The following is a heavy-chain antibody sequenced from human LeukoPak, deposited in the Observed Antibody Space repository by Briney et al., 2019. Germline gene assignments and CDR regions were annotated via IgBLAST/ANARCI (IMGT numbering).Heavy chain of an antibody. CDR1: GYSISSGYY. Sequence: IPSEILSLTCAVSGYSISSGYYWGWIRQPPGKGLEWIGSIYHSGSTYYNPSLKSRVTISVDTSKNQFSLKLSSVTAADTAVYYCARQDTVTHVPHCFDYWGQGTLVTVSS. J-gene: IGHJ4*02. D-gene: IGHD4-17*01. CDR3: ARQDTVTHVPHCFDY. V-gene: IGHV4-38-2*01. CDR2: IYHSGST.